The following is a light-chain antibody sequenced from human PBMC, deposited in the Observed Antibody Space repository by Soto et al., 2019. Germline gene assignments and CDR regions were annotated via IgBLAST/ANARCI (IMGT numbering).Light chain of an antibody. CDR3: QQRSYWR. CDR2: DAS. Sequence: EIVLTQSPATLSLSPGERATLSCKTSQGISKYIAWYQQKPGQPPRLLIYDASIRATGIPARFSGNGSRTDFTLTITSLEPEDFAVYYCQQRSYWRFGGGTRVQIK. J-gene: IGKJ4*01. CDR1: QGISKY. V-gene: IGKV3-11*01.